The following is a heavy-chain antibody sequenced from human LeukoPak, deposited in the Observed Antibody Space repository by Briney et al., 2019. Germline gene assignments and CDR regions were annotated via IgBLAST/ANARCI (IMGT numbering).Heavy chain of an antibody. J-gene: IGHJ4*02. CDR2: INSDGSST. D-gene: IGHD4-11*01. CDR1: GFTFSSYW. V-gene: IGHV3-74*01. CDR3: ARDGVTKSFDY. Sequence: GRSLRLSCAASGFTFSSYWMHWVRQAPGKGLVWVSRINSDGSSTSYADSVKGRFTISRDNAKNTLYLQMNSLRAEDTAVYYCARDGVTKSFDYWGQGTLVTVSS.